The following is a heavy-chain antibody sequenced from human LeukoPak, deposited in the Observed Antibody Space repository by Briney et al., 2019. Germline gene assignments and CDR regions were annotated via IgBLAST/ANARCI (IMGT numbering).Heavy chain of an antibody. CDR2: ISWRSSDI. CDR3: AKDLRYYGSGSSDY. D-gene: IGHD3-10*01. J-gene: IGHJ4*02. CDR1: GFTLSSYN. Sequence: GGSLRLSCVASGFTLSSYNMKWVRQAPGKRLEWVSSISWRSSDIEYADSVKGRFTISRDNAKNTLYLQMNSLRAEDTAVYYCAKDLRYYGSGSSDYWGQGTLVTVSS. V-gene: IGHV3-21*01.